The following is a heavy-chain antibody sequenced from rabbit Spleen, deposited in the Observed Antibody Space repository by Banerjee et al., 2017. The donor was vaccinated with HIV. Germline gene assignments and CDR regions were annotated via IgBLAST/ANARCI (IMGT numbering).Heavy chain of an antibody. D-gene: IGHD8-1*01. CDR1: GFSFSSNDY. Sequence: QSLEESGGGLVQHEGSLTLTCKASGFSFSSNDYICWVRQAPGKGLEWIACTAAGRSAFTYYASWAKGRFTCSKASSTTVTLQMTSLTAADTATYFCARDTGTSFSTYGMDLWGQGTLVTVS. CDR2: TAAGRSAFT. J-gene: IGHJ6*01. CDR3: ARDTGTSFSTYGMDL. V-gene: IGHV1S40*01.